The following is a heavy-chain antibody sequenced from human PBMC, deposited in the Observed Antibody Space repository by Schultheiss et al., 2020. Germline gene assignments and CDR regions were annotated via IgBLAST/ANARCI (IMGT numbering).Heavy chain of an antibody. CDR3: ARGKGRVPAAMGYGMDV. V-gene: IGHV3-7*03. J-gene: IGHJ6*02. D-gene: IGHD2-2*01. CDR2: VKYDGSEK. Sequence: GGSLRLSCAASGFSVSNSVMNWVRQAPGKGLEWVASVKYDGSEKYYVDSVKGRFTISRDNSKNTLYLQMNSLRAEDTAVYYCARGKGRVPAAMGYGMDVWGQGTLVTVSS. CDR1: GFSVSNSV.